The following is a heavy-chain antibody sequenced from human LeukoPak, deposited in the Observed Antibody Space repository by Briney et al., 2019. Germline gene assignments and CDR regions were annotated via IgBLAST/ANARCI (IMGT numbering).Heavy chain of an antibody. D-gene: IGHD6-19*01. Sequence: ASVKVSCKASGYTFTGYYMHWVRQAPGQGLEWMGIINPSGGSTSYAQKFQGRVTMTRDTSTSTVYMELSSLRSEDTAVYYCARGGRQWLVLADGTNFDYWGQGTLVTVSS. V-gene: IGHV1-46*01. J-gene: IGHJ4*02. CDR3: ARGGRQWLVLADGTNFDY. CDR1: GYTFTGYY. CDR2: INPSGGST.